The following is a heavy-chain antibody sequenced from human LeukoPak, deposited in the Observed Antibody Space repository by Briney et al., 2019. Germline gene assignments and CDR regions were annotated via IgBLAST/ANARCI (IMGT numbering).Heavy chain of an antibody. Sequence: PSETLSLTCTVSGVSISSYYWIWTRQPPGKGLEWIGYIYYSGSTNYNPSLKSRVTISVDTSKNQFSLKLSSVTAADTAVYYCAREYCSSPSCSGMDVWGQGTAVTVSS. CDR2: IYYSGST. D-gene: IGHD2-2*01. CDR3: AREYCSSPSCSGMDV. J-gene: IGHJ6*02. V-gene: IGHV4-59*12. CDR1: GVSISSYY.